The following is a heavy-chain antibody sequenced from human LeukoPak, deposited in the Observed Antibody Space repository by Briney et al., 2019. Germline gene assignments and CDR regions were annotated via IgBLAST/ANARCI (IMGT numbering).Heavy chain of an antibody. V-gene: IGHV4-38-2*01. J-gene: IGHJ4*02. Sequence: SETLSLTCAVSGYSISSGSYWGWIRQPPGKGLEWIGSIFHSGSTYYNPSLESRDTISVDTSKNQFSLRLSSVTAADTAVYYCARLFDCWGQGTLVTVSS. CDR3: ARLFDC. CDR2: IFHSGST. CDR1: GYSISSGSY.